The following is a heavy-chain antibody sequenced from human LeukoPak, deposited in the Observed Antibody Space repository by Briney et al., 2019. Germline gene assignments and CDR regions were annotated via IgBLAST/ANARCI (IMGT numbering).Heavy chain of an antibody. V-gene: IGHV4-59*08. J-gene: IGHJ5*02. CDR3: ARPVAVAGWFDP. CDR1: GGSISSYS. Sequence: SETLSLTCTVSGGSISSYSWSWIRQPPGKGLEWIGYIYNSGSTNYNPSLKSRVTISVDTSKNQFSLKLSSVTAADTAVYYCARPVAVAGWFDPWGQGTPVTVSS. D-gene: IGHD6-19*01. CDR2: IYNSGST.